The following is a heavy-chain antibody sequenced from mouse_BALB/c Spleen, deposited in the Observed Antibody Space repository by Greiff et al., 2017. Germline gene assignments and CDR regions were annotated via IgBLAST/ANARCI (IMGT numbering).Heavy chain of an antibody. V-gene: IGHV6-6*01. CDR1: GFSFSDAW. CDR2: IRSKANTHAT. J-gene: IGHJ1*01. CDR3: TGGSSYDWYCDV. Sequence: EVQRVESGGGLVQPGGSLKLSCAVSGFSFSDAWMDWVRQSPEKGLEWVAEIRSKANTHATYYAESVKGRFTISRDDSKSSVYLQMNSVRAEDTGIYYCTGGSSYDWYCDVGGAGTTVTVSS. D-gene: IGHD1-1*01.